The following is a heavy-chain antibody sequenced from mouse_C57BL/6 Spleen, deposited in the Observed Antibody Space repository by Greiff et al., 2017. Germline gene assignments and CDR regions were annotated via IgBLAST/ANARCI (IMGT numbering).Heavy chain of an antibody. CDR1: GFTFSDYG. Sequence: EVQRVESGGGLVKPGGSLKLSCAASGFTFSDYGMHWVRQATEKGLEWVAYFSSGSSTIYYADKVKGRFTISRDNAKNTLFLQITSLRSEDTAMYYCARDDYEWFAYWGQGTLVTVSA. CDR3: ARDDYEWFAY. CDR2: FSSGSSTI. D-gene: IGHD2-4*01. V-gene: IGHV5-17*01. J-gene: IGHJ3*01.